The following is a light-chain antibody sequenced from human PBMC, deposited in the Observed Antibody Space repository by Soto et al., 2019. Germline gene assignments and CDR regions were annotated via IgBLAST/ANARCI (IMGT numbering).Light chain of an antibody. CDR2: GAS. J-gene: IGKJ4*01. CDR3: QQYNNWPLT. CDR1: QTFSGY. Sequence: EIVLTQSPATLSLSPGERATLSCRASQTFSGYLVWYQQKPGQAPRLLIYGASTRATGIPARFSGSGSGTEFTLTISSLQSEDFAVYYCQQYNNWPLTFGGGTKVDIK. V-gene: IGKV3-15*01.